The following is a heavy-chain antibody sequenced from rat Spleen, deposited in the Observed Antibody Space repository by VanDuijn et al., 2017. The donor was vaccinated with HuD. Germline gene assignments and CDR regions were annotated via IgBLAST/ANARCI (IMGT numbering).Heavy chain of an antibody. CDR3: ARLSNSGYALFAN. Sequence: EVQLVESDGGLVQPGRSLKLSCVVSGFILSDYYMAWVRQAPKKGLEWVASISYEGSNTYYGDSMKGRFTISRDHAKSTLYLQMNSLRSEDTATYYCARLSNSGYALFANWGQGVMVTVSS. J-gene: IGHJ2*01. CDR2: ISYEGSNT. CDR1: GFILSDYY. D-gene: IGHD4-3*01. V-gene: IGHV5-22*01.